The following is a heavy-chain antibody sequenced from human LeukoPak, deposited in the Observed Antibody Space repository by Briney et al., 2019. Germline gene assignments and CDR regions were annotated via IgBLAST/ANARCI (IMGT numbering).Heavy chain of an antibody. Sequence: SETLSLTCAVYGGSFSGYYWSWIRQPPGKGLEWIGEINHSGSTNYNPSLKSRVTISVDTSKNQFSLKLSSVTAADTAVYYCASGGFGELPSFDYWGQGTLVTVSS. D-gene: IGHD3-10*01. CDR2: INHSGST. CDR1: GGSFSGYY. CDR3: ASGGFGELPSFDY. V-gene: IGHV4-34*01. J-gene: IGHJ4*02.